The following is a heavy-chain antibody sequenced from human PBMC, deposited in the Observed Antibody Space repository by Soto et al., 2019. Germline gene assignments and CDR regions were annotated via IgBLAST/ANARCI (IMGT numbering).Heavy chain of an antibody. CDR2: VYYSGRT. CDR3: VIMLADGYHL. J-gene: IGHJ4*02. Sequence: SETLSLTCDVSDDSVNSIGYYWTWIRQHPGKGLEWIGCVYYSGRTYYNPSLKSRLGMSLDTSQNQFSLKMTSMTAAVTALYYCVIMLADGYHLGGKGTLVIVS. D-gene: IGHD2-2*01. V-gene: IGHV4-31*02. CDR1: DDSVNSIGYY.